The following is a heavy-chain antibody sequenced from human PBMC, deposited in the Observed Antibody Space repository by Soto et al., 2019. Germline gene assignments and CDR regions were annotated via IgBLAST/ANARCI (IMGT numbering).Heavy chain of an antibody. V-gene: IGHV3-30-3*01. CDR2: ISYDGSNK. CDR1: GFTFSSYA. CDR3: ARDRDILTGFLED. J-gene: IGHJ4*02. Sequence: QVQLVESGGGVVQPGRSLRLSCAASGFTFSSYAMHWVRQAPGKGLEWVAVISYDGSNKYYADSVKGRFTISRDNSKNTLYLQMNSLRAEDTAVYYCARDRDILTGFLEDWGQGTLVTVSS. D-gene: IGHD3-9*01.